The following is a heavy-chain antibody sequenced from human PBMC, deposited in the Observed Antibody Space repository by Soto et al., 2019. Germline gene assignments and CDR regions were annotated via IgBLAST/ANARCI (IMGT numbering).Heavy chain of an antibody. CDR2: ISSSSSYI. Sequence: GGSLRLSCAASGFTFSSYSMNWVRQAPGKGLEWVSSISSSSSYIYYADSVKGRFTISRDSAKNSLYLQMNSLRAEDTAVYYCARGVYDFWSGYYPYYYYYYGMDVWGQGTTVTVSS. CDR3: ARGVYDFWSGYYPYYYYYYGMDV. D-gene: IGHD3-3*01. V-gene: IGHV3-21*01. CDR1: GFTFSSYS. J-gene: IGHJ6*02.